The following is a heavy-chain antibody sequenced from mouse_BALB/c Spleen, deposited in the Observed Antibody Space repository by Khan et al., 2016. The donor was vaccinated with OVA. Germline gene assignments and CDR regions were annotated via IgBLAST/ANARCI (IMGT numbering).Heavy chain of an antibody. CDR2: ISSGSNTI. V-gene: IGHV5-17*02. J-gene: IGHJ3*01. Sequence: EVELVESGGGLVQPGGSRKLSCVASGFTFSKFGMHWVRQAPEKGLEWVAYISSGSNTIYYADSVKGRFTISRDNPENTLFLQMTSLRSEDTAIYYCTRRHDTYAWFTYWGQGTLVTVSA. CDR1: GFTFSKFG. CDR3: TRRHDTYAWFTY. D-gene: IGHD1-1*01.